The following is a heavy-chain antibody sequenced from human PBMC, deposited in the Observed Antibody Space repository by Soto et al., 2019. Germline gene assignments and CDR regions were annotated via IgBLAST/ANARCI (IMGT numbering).Heavy chain of an antibody. Sequence: QVQLVESGGGVVQPGRSLRLSCAGSGFPFTSYGMHWVREGPDKGLEWVAVISYDGSDKYYADSVKGRFTISRDNSKNRLYLQMNSLSPEDTALYYCVGGQYYFDYRGQGTLVIVSS. CDR3: VGGQYYFDY. D-gene: IGHD3-10*01. J-gene: IGHJ4*02. CDR2: ISYDGSDK. V-gene: IGHV3-30*03. CDR1: GFPFTSYG.